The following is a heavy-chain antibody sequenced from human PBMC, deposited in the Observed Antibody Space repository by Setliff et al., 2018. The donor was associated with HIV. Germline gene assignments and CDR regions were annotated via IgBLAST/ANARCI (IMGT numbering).Heavy chain of an antibody. CDR3: ARIGSGWSVGWFDP. CDR2: IFTGGDT. V-gene: IGHV4-4*07. D-gene: IGHD6-13*01. CDR1: GVSISGYY. Sequence: PSETLSLTCAASGVSISGYYWTWIRQPAGKGLEWIGRIFTGGDTNYIPSLKSRATISIDTSKNQLSLKLRSVTAADTAVYYCARIGSGWSVGWFDPWGQGTLVTVSS. J-gene: IGHJ5*02.